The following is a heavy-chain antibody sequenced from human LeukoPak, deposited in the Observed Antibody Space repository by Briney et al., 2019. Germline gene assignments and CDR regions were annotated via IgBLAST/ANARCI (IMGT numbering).Heavy chain of an antibody. CDR2: INPSGGST. CDR3: ARVVSGWYEGDY. J-gene: IGHJ4*02. D-gene: IGHD6-19*01. Sequence: ASVKVSCKASGYTFTSYYMHWVRQAPGQGLEWMGIINPSGGSTSYVQKFQGRVTMTRDTSTSTVYMELSSLRSEDTAVYYCARVVSGWYEGDYWGQGTLVTVSS. V-gene: IGHV1-46*01. CDR1: GYTFTSYY.